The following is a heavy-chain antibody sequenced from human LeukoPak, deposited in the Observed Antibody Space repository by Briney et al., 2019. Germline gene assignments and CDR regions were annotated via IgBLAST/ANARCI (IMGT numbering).Heavy chain of an antibody. Sequence: ESLKISCXASGYSFGDYYLGWVRQTPGKGLVWMGIIWPGDSNSRYSPSFQGQVTFSADKSINSAFLHWSSLRASDTAMYYCTTGLRGDGQTDDAFDIWGQGTMVIVSS. J-gene: IGHJ3*02. D-gene: IGHD1-1*01. V-gene: IGHV5-51*01. CDR1: GYSFGDYY. CDR3: TTGLRGDGQTDDAFDI. CDR2: IWPGDSNS.